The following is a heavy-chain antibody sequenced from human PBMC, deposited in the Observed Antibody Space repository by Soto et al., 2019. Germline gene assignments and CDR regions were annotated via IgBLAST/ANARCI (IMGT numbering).Heavy chain of an antibody. V-gene: IGHV3-11*06. CDR2: ISSSSSYT. D-gene: IGHD6-19*01. CDR3: ARDLREQWLVLEWFDP. J-gene: IGHJ5*02. Sequence: LRLSCAASGFTFSDYYMSWIRQAPGKGLEWVSYISSSSSYTNYADSVKGRFTISRDNAKNSLYLQMNSLRAEDTAVYYCARDLREQWLVLEWFDPWGQGTLVTVSS. CDR1: GFTFSDYY.